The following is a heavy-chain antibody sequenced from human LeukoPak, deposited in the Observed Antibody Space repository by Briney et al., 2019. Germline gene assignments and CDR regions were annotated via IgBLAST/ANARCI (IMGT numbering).Heavy chain of an antibody. J-gene: IGHJ6*02. CDR2: IYYSWST. Sequence: SETLTLTCSVSGGSMSRYYWSCIRQPPGKGLEWIGYIYYSWSTNYNPSLRSRVTISVDTSKNQLSPNLNSVTAADTAVYDCARHVVAAAGTYYYYGMDVWGQGTTVTVSS. V-gene: IGHV4-59*08. CDR3: ARHVVAAAGTYYYYGMDV. D-gene: IGHD6-13*01. CDR1: GGSMSRYY.